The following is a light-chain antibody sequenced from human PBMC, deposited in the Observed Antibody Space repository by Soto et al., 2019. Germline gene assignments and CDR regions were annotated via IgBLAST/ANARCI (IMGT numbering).Light chain of an antibody. CDR3: QQYDSYPRT. CDR2: AAS. J-gene: IGKJ1*01. V-gene: IGKV1-16*02. CDR1: QGINNY. Sequence: DVQMTQSPSSLSASVGDRVTITCRASQGINNYLAWFQQKPGKAPTSLIYAASSLQSGVPSKFSGSGSGTDFTLTISSLQPEAVATYYCQQYDSYPRTFGQGTRVEIK.